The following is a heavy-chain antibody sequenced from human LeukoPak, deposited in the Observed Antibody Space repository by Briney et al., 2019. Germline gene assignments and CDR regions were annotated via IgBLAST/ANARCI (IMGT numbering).Heavy chain of an antibody. CDR2: IYQKGST. CDR3: ARGFYGSGSYSSPGFHAFDM. Sequence: PSETLSLTRAVSGGSISSNNWWSWVRQPPGKGLEWIGEIYQKGSTDYNPSLESRVTISVDKSNNQFSLKLSSVTAADTAVYYCARGFYGSGSYSSPGFHAFDMWGQGTMVTVSS. D-gene: IGHD3-10*01. J-gene: IGHJ3*02. V-gene: IGHV4-4*02. CDR1: GGSISSNNW.